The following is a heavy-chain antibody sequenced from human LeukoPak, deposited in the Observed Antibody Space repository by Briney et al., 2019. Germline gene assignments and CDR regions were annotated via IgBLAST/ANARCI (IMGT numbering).Heavy chain of an antibody. J-gene: IGHJ6*04. V-gene: IGHV3-48*04. CDR2: ISSSGSTV. CDR3: AELGITMIGGV. D-gene: IGHD3-10*02. CDR1: GFTFSSYG. Sequence: GGTLRLSCAASGFTFSSYGMSWVRQAPGKGLEWVSYISSSGSTVYYADSVKGRFTISRDNAKNSLYLQMNSLRAEDTAVYYCAELGITMIGGVWGKGTTVTISS.